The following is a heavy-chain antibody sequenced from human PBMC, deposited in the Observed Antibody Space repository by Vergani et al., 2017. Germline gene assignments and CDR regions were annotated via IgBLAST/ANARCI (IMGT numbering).Heavy chain of an antibody. CDR2: IYYSGCT. CDR1: GGSISSSSYY. CDR3: ARGRITMIVVVMTSRYFDY. J-gene: IGHJ4*02. D-gene: IGHD3-22*01. Sequence: QLQLQESGPGLVRPSETLSLTCTVSGGSISSSSYYWGCIRQPPGKGLEWIGTIYYSGCTYYNPSLKSRVPISVDTSKNQFSLKLSSVTAADAAVYYCARGRITMIVVVMTSRYFDYWGQGTLVTVSS. V-gene: IGHV4-39*01.